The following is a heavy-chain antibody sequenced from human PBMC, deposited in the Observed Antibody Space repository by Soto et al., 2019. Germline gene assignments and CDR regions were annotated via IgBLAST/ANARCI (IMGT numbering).Heavy chain of an antibody. CDR1: GGSISSGGYY. Sequence: TSETLSLTCTVSGGSISSGGYYWSWIRQHPGKGLEWIGYIYYSGSTYYNPSLKSRVTISVDTSKNQFSLKLSSVTAADTAVYYCARAAAPVYYDSSGLDYWGQGTLVTVSS. CDR3: ARAAAPVYYDSSGLDY. V-gene: IGHV4-31*03. J-gene: IGHJ4*02. CDR2: IYYSGST. D-gene: IGHD3-22*01.